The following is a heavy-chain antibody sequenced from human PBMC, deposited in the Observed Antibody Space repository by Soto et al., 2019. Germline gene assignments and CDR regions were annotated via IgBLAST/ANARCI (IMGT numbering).Heavy chain of an antibody. CDR3: ERGGRHEDYSSSWPLDFDY. D-gene: IGHD6-13*01. CDR2: IYPGDSDT. Sequence: PGESLKISCKGSGYSFTSYWIGWVRQMPGKGLEWMGIIYPGDSDTRYSPSFQGQVTISADKSISTAYLQWSSLKASETAMYYCERGGRHEDYSSSWPLDFDYWAQGTLVTVSS. V-gene: IGHV5-51*01. CDR1: GYSFTSYW. J-gene: IGHJ4*02.